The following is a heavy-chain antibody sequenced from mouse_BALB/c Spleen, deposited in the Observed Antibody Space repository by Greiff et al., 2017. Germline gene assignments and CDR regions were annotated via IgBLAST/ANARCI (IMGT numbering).Heavy chain of an antibody. V-gene: IGHV1-55*01. CDR1: GYNFTSYW. Sequence: VQLQQPGAELVKPGTSVKLSCKASGYNFTSYWINWVKLRPGQGLEWIGDIYPGSGSTNYNEKFKSKATLTVDTSSSTAYMQLSSLASEDSALYYCARGSSFYAMDYWGQGTSVTVSS. J-gene: IGHJ4*01. CDR2: IYPGSGST. D-gene: IGHD1-2*01. CDR3: ARGSSFYAMDY.